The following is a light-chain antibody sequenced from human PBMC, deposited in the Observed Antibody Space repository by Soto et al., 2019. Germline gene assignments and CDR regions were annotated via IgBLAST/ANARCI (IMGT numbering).Light chain of an antibody. J-gene: IGKJ1*01. CDR3: QQYSSSST. CDR1: QSISSW. V-gene: IGKV1-5*03. CDR2: RAS. Sequence: DIQMTQSPSTLSASIGGRVTITCRASQSISSWLAWYQQKPGKAPKLLIYRASSLQSGVPSRFSGRGSGTEFILTISNLHPDDFATYYCQQYSSSSTFGQGTKVEIK.